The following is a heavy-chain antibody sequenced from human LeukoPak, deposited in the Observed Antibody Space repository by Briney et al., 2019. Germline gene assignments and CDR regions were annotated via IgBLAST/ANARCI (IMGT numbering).Heavy chain of an antibody. Sequence: GGSLRLSCAASGFPCSGFAMSWVRRTRGKGLEWVSGLTGSGDNTLYADSGKGRITISRDNSKNTLYLEMNSLRAEDTAIYYCAKMKGHPLPKYYMDVWGQGTTVTVSS. J-gene: IGHJ6*01. D-gene: IGHD1-26*01. CDR2: LTGSGDNT. CDR1: GFPCSGFA. V-gene: IGHV3-23*01. CDR3: AKMKGHPLPKYYMDV.